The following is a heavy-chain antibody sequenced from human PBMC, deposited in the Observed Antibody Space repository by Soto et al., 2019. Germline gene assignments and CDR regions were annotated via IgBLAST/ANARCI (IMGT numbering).Heavy chain of an antibody. CDR2: ISGSGGST. V-gene: IGHV3-23*01. J-gene: IGHJ5*02. CDR1: GFTFSSYA. CDR3: AKDARTAVAGTRAGIWFDP. D-gene: IGHD6-19*01. Sequence: GGSLRLSCAASGFTFSSYAMSWVRQAPGKGLEWVSAISGSGGSTYYADSVKGRFTISRDNSKNTLYLQMNSLRAEDTALYYCAKDARTAVAGTRAGIWFDPWGQGTLVTVSS.